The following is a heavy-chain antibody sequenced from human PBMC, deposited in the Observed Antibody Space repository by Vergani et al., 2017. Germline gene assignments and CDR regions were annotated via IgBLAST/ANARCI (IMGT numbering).Heavy chain of an antibody. J-gene: IGHJ6*03. CDR1: GFTLSSHA. CDR2: IWSDGSKE. CDR3: ARSGYCAHGVCYMTYYYYMDV. D-gene: IGHD2-8*01. Sequence: QVQLEESGGGVVQPGRSLRLSCAGSGFTLSSHAMHWVRQAPGTGLEWVAFIWSDGSKEYYADSVKGRFTISRDNSKNTLYLQMNNLRAADTAVYYCARSGYCAHGVCYMTYYYYMDVWGKGTAVTVSS. V-gene: IGHV3-33*01.